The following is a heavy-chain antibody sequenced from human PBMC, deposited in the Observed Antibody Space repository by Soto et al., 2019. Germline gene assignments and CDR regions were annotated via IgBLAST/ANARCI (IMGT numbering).Heavy chain of an antibody. V-gene: IGHV4-34*01. CDR2: INHSGST. CDR1: GGSFSGYY. CDR3: ARRIPPGYTMSWYNWFDP. J-gene: IGHJ5*02. D-gene: IGHD2-2*02. Sequence: SETLSLTCAVYGGSFSGYYWSWIRQPPGKGLEWIGEINHSGSTNYNPSLKSRVTISVDTSKNQFSLKLSSVTAADTAVYYCARRIPPGYTMSWYNWFDPWGQGTLVTVSS.